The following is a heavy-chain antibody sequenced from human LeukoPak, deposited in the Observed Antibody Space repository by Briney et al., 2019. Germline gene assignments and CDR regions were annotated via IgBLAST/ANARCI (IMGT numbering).Heavy chain of an antibody. V-gene: IGHV3-21*01. D-gene: IGHD5-12*01. J-gene: IGHJ4*02. Sequence: GGSLRLSCAASGFTFSSYSMNWVRQAPGKGLEWVSSISSSSSYIYYADSVKGRFTISRDNAKNSLYLQMNSLRAEDTAVYYCARLEYSGYDLSENLDYWGQGTLVTVSS. CDR1: GFTFSSYS. CDR2: ISSSSSYI. CDR3: ARLEYSGYDLSENLDY.